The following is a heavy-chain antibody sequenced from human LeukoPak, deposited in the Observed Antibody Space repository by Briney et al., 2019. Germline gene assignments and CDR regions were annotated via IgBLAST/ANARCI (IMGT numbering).Heavy chain of an antibody. CDR2: MNPGSGAT. Sequence: GASVKVSCKASGYTFTRHYMNWVRQAPGQGLEWMGKMNPGSGATGYAQKLQGRVTMTTDTSTSTAYMELRSLRSDDTAVYYCARGDIVVVPAAIRAAGAFDISGQGTMVTVSS. D-gene: IGHD2-2*02. V-gene: IGHV1-46*01. CDR1: GYTFTRHY. J-gene: IGHJ3*02. CDR3: ARGDIVVVPAAIRAAGAFDI.